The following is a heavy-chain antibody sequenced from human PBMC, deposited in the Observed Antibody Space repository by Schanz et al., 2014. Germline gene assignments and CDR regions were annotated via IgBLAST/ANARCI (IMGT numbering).Heavy chain of an antibody. V-gene: IGHV3-33*01. CDR3: XKDPHRDYGGKPQAFDI. CDR2: IWYDGNNK. J-gene: IGHJ3*02. CDR1: GFTFSAYG. D-gene: IGHD4-17*01. Sequence: QVQLVESGGGVVQPGRSLRLSCAASGFTFSAYGMHWVRQAPGKGLEWVAVIWYDGNNKYYADSVKGRFTISRDNSKXXXXXQMNSLRXXXXXXXXXXKDPHRDYGGKPQAFDIWGQGTMVTVSS.